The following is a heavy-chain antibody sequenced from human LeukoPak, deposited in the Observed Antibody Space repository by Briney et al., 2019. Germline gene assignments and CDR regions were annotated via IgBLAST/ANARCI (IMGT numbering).Heavy chain of an antibody. CDR2: INPSSGGT. CDR3: ARWRYDILTRGDAFDI. CDR1: GYTFTGYF. J-gene: IGHJ3*02. V-gene: IGHV1-2*02. D-gene: IGHD3-9*01. Sequence: ASVKVSCKASGYTFTGYFMHWVRQAPGQGLEWMGWINPSSGGTNYAQKFQGRVTMTRDTSISTAYMELSRLRSDDTAVYYCARWRYDILTRGDAFDIWGQGTMVTVSS.